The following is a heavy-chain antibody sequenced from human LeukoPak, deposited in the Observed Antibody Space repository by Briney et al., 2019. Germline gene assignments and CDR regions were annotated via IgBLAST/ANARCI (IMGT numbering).Heavy chain of an antibody. CDR2: IYYSGST. V-gene: IGHV4-59*01. CDR1: GGSISSYY. Sequence: SETLSLTRTVSGGSISSYYWSWIRQPPGKGLEWIGYIYYSGSTNYNPSLKSRVTISVDTSKNQFSLKLSSVTAADTAVYYCAKDSRTTYDSSWLYYFDSWGQGTLVTVSS. CDR3: AKDSRTTYDSSWLYYFDS. J-gene: IGHJ4*02. D-gene: IGHD6-13*01.